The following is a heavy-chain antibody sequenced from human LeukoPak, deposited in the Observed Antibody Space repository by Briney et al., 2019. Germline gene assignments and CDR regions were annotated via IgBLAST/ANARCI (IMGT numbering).Heavy chain of an antibody. J-gene: IGHJ4*02. CDR2: IYSGGNT. D-gene: IGHD3-10*01. CDR1: GFTVSSNY. V-gene: IGHV3-53*01. Sequence: PGGSLRLSCAASGFTVSSNYMSWVRQAPGKGLEWVSVIYSGGNTYYADSVKGRFTVSRDNSKNTLYLQMNSLRAEDTAVYYCAKEQTSSGYFDYWGQGTLVTVSS. CDR3: AKEQTSSGYFDY.